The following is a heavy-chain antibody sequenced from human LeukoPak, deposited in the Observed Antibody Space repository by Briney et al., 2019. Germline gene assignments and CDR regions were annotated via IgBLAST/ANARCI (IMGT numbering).Heavy chain of an antibody. Sequence: GSSVTVSCTASGGTFSSYAISWVRQAPGQGLEWMGGIIPIFGTANYAQKFQGRVTITADESTSTAYMELSSLRSEDTAAYYCARAPGVTTVGGYNWFDPWGQGTLVTVSS. V-gene: IGHV1-69*01. D-gene: IGHD4-11*01. CDR3: ARAPGVTTVGGYNWFDP. CDR1: GGTFSSYA. J-gene: IGHJ5*02. CDR2: IIPIFGTA.